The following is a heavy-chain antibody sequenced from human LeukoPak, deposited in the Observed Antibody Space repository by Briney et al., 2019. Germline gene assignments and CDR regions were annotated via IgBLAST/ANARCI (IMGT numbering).Heavy chain of an antibody. Sequence: PGGSLRLSRAASGFTFSRSYMHWVRQAPGKGPMWVSRINSDGSIINYVYSVKGRFTTSRENAKNTVYLQMSSLRAEDTAVYYCVKWDWGGGQGTLVTVSS. CDR2: INSDGSII. CDR3: VKWDWG. J-gene: IGHJ4*02. D-gene: IGHD1-26*01. CDR1: GFTFSRSY. V-gene: IGHV3-74*01.